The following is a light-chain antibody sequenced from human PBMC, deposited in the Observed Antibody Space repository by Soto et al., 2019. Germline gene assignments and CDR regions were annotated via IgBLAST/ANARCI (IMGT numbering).Light chain of an antibody. J-gene: IGLJ2*01. CDR2: EVS. Sequence: QSALTQPASVSGSPGQSITISCTGTISDVGSYDYVSWYQQHPGKAPKLIIYEVSNRPSGVSNRFSGSKSGNTASLTISGLQAEDEADYYCSSYTSLVTLVFGGGTKLTV. CDR1: ISDVGSYDY. CDR3: SSYTSLVTLV. V-gene: IGLV2-14*01.